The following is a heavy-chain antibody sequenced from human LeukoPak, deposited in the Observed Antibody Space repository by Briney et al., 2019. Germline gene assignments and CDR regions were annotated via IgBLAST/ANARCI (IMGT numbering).Heavy chain of an antibody. CDR1: GGSFSGYY. D-gene: IGHD5-18*01. CDR2: INHSGST. CDR3: ARAPRPPWVQLPGRYFDY. J-gene: IGHJ4*02. Sequence: PSETLSLTCAVYGGSFSGYYWSWIRQPPGKGLEWIGEINHSGSTNYNPSLKSQVTISVDTSKNQFSLKLSSVTAADTAVYYCARAPRPPWVQLPGRYFDYWGQGTLVTVSS. V-gene: IGHV4-34*01.